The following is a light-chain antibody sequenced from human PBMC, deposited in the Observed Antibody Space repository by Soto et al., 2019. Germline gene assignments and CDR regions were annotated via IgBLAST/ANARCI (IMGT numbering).Light chain of an antibody. J-gene: IGKJ4*01. V-gene: IGKV3-15*01. CDR2: GAS. Sequence: EIVMTQSPATLSVSPGERATLSCRASQSVSSNLARYQQKPGQAPTLLIYGASTRATAIPGRFSGSGSGTVFTLTISSLQSEDFAVYYCQQYNNWPPLLTFGGGTKVEIK. CDR1: QSVSSN. CDR3: QQYNNWPPLLT.